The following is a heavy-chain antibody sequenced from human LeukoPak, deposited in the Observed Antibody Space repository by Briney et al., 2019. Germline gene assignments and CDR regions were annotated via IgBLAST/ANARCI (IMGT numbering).Heavy chain of an antibody. Sequence: PGGSLRLSCAASGFTVSSNYMSWVRQAPGKGLEWVSVIYSGGSTYYADSVKGRFTISRDNSKNTLYLQMNSLRAEDTAVYYCAKDCLTGSYGYFDYWGLGALVTVSS. CDR3: AKDCLTGSYGYFDY. CDR2: IYSGGST. J-gene: IGHJ4*02. CDR1: GFTVSSNY. V-gene: IGHV3-53*01. D-gene: IGHD3-10*01.